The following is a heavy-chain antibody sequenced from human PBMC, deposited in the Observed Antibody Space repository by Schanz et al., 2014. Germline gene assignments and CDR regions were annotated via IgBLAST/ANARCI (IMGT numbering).Heavy chain of an antibody. J-gene: IGHJ6*01. CDR1: GYTFTGFD. CDR3: ARDLQSVTMDHYY. V-gene: IGHV1-8*02. CDR2: MNPNSGNT. Sequence: KVSCKASGYTFTGFDINWVRQGTGQGLEWMGWMNPNSGNTGYAQKFQGWVTMTRDTSISTAYMELSSLRSDDTALYYCARDLQSVTMDHYY. D-gene: IGHD4-4*01.